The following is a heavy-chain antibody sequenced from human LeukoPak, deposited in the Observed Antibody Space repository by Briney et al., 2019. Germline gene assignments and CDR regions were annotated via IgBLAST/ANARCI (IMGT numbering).Heavy chain of an antibody. CDR3: ARQASCSGTNCYPFDY. D-gene: IGHD2-2*01. CDR1: GGSISSDD. J-gene: IGHJ4*02. V-gene: IGHV4-59*08. Sequence: PSETLPLTCTVSGGSISSDDWSWIRQPPGKGLEWIGWISYSGSTTYNPSLKTRVTMSLDTSKNQFSLKLSSVTAADTAVYYCARQASCSGTNCYPFDYWGQGTLVTVSS. CDR2: ISYSGST.